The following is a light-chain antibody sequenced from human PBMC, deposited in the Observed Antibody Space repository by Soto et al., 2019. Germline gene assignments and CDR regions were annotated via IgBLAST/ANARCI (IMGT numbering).Light chain of an antibody. CDR1: QNVDTY. J-gene: IGKJ4*01. Sequence: IVLTQSPATLSLSPGERATLSCRASQNVDTYLAWYQQKPGQTPRVLIYDASNRATGIPARFSGSGSGTDFTLTISSLEPEDFAVYYCQQRRNWPLTFGGGTKVDIK. CDR3: QQRRNWPLT. V-gene: IGKV3-11*01. CDR2: DAS.